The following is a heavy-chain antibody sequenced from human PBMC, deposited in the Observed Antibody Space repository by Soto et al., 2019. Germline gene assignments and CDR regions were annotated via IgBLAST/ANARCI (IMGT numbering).Heavy chain of an antibody. D-gene: IGHD3-22*01. CDR1: GASIGGSITDHY. Sequence: QVQLQESGPGLVRPSETLSLTCTVSGASIGGSITDHYWGWIRQSPGKGLEWIGYVLYTGHTNYNPSHKSRVTISVDRSMNQFPLRLNSVTAADTAVYYCARERDFDTRGRSSYYFDSWGQGALVTVSS. V-gene: IGHV4-59*11. CDR2: VLYTGHT. J-gene: IGHJ4*02. CDR3: ARERDFDTRGRSSYYFDS.